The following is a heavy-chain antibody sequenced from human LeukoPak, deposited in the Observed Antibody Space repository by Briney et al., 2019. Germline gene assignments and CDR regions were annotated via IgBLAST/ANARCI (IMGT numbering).Heavy chain of an antibody. V-gene: IGHV1-18*01. CDR2: ISAYNGNT. J-gene: IGHJ4*02. CDR3: AMEMTRYCSGGSCGPHFDY. CDR1: GGTFSSYA. Sequence: ASVKVSCKASGGTFSSYAISWVRQAPGQGLEWMGWISAYNGNTNYAQKFQGRVTMTRDMSTSTVYMELSSLRSEDTAVYYCAMEMTRYCSGGSCGPHFDYWGQGTLVTVSS. D-gene: IGHD2-15*01.